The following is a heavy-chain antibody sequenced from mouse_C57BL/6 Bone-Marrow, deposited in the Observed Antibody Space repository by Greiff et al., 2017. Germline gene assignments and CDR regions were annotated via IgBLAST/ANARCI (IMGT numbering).Heavy chain of an antibody. Sequence: EVQVVESGGGLVKPGGSLKLSCAASGFTFSSYAMSWVRQTPEKRLEWVATISDGGSYTYYPDNVKGRFTISRDNAKNNRYLQMSHLKSEDTAMYYCARDRVGCAMDYWGRGTSVTVSS. CDR3: ARDRVGCAMDY. CDR2: ISDGGSYT. J-gene: IGHJ4*01. D-gene: IGHD1-1*01. V-gene: IGHV5-4*01. CDR1: GFTFSSYA.